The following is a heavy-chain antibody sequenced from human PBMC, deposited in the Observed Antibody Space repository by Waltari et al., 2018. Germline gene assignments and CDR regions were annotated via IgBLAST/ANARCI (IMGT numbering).Heavy chain of an antibody. J-gene: IGHJ4*02. CDR1: GYSISSGYY. CDR2: IYHSGST. CDR3: ARHEKDSHFDY. D-gene: IGHD4-4*01. Sequence: QVQLQESGPGLVKPSETLSLTCAVSGYSISSGYYWGWIRQPPGKGLEWIGSIYHSGSTYYNPSLKSRVTISVDTAKNQFSLKLSSVTAADTAVYYCARHEKDSHFDYWGQGTLVTVSS. V-gene: IGHV4-38-2*01.